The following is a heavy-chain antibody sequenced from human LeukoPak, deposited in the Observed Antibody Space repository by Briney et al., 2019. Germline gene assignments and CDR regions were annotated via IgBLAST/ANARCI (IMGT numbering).Heavy chain of an antibody. V-gene: IGHV3-48*03. CDR1: GFTFSNYE. D-gene: IGHD2-15*01. Sequence: GGSLRLSCAASGFTFSNYEMNWARQAPGKGLEWVSYISESGTYIFYADSVKGRFTISRDNAKDSLYLRMNSLRAEDTAVYYCARGEGQYCSGGNCFSGRYFDYWGQGTLVTVSP. CDR2: ISESGTYI. J-gene: IGHJ4*02. CDR3: ARGEGQYCSGGNCFSGRYFDY.